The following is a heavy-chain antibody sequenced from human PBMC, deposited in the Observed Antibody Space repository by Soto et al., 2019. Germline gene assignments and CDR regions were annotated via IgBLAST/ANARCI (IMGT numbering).Heavy chain of an antibody. Sequence: GGSLRLSCAASGFTFSSYAMSWVRQAPGKGLEWVSAISGSGGSTYYADSVKGRFTISRDNSKNTLCLQMNSLRAEDTAVYYCAKDLKWPWTIDYWGQGTLVTVSS. CDR2: ISGSGGST. CDR1: GFTFSSYA. V-gene: IGHV3-23*01. CDR3: AKDLKWPWTIDY. J-gene: IGHJ4*02. D-gene: IGHD5-12*01.